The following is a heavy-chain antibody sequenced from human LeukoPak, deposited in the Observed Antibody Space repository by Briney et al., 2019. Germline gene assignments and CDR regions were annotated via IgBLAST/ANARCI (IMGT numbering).Heavy chain of an antibody. CDR2: IYYSGST. Sequence: SETLSLTCTVSGGSISSYYWSWIRQPPGKGLEWIGYIYYSGSTNYNPSLKSRVTISVDTSKNQFSLKLSSATAADTAVYYCAREGAAAALWGQGTLVTVSS. D-gene: IGHD6-13*01. V-gene: IGHV4-59*01. J-gene: IGHJ4*02. CDR1: GGSISSYY. CDR3: AREGAAAAL.